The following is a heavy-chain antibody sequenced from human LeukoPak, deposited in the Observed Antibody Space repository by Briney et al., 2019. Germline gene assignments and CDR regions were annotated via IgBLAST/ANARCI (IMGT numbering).Heavy chain of an antibody. Sequence: PGGSLRLSCAASGFTFNNYWMTWVRQAPGMGLEWVANIKQDGSEKYYVDSVKGRFTISRDIAKNSLYLQMNSLRGEDTAVYFCARTTKRVPGIGSGSYYNRPEGYFDYWGQGTPVTVSS. J-gene: IGHJ4*02. CDR2: IKQDGSEK. CDR1: GFTFNNYW. CDR3: ARTTKRVPGIGSGSYYNRPEGYFDY. D-gene: IGHD3-10*01. V-gene: IGHV3-7*01.